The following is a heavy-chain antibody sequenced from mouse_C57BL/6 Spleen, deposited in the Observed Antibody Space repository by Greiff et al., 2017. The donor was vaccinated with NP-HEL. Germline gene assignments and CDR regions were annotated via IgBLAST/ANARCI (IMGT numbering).Heavy chain of an antibody. D-gene: IGHD2-3*01. J-gene: IGHJ2*01. V-gene: IGHV5-17*01. CDR1: GFTFSDYG. CDR3: ARNDGVPHYYFDY. CDR2: ISSGSSTI. Sequence: EVKLEESGGGLVKPGGSLKLSCAASGFTFSDYGMHWVRQAPEKGLEWVAYISSGSSTIYYADTVKGRFTISRDNAKNTLFLQMTSLRSEDTAMYYCARNDGVPHYYFDYWGQGTTLTVSS.